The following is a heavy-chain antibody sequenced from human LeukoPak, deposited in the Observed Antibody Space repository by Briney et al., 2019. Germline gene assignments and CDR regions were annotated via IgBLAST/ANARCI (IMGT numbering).Heavy chain of an antibody. Sequence: SETLSLTCTVSGGSISSYYWSWIRHPPGKGLEWIGYIYYSGSTNYNPSLKSRVTISVDTSKNQFSLKLSSVTAADTAVYYCARGPESRTSDAFDIWGQGTMVTVSS. V-gene: IGHV4-59*01. CDR3: ARGPESRTSDAFDI. CDR2: IYYSGST. J-gene: IGHJ3*02. CDR1: GGSISSYY. D-gene: IGHD1-14*01.